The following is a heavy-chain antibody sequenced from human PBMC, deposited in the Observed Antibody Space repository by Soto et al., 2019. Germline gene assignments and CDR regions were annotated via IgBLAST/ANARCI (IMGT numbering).Heavy chain of an antibody. CDR2: IYPGDSDT. D-gene: IGHD6-6*01. CDR3: ARTRSFTLGFYYDGMDV. J-gene: IGHJ6*02. Sequence: GESLKISCQGSGYSFASYWIGWVRQMPGKDLEWMGIIYPGDSDTRYSPSFQGQVTIPADKSLRTAYPQWTSLKASDTALYYCARTRSFTLGFYYDGMDVWGQGTTVTVSS. CDR1: GYSFASYW. V-gene: IGHV5-51*01.